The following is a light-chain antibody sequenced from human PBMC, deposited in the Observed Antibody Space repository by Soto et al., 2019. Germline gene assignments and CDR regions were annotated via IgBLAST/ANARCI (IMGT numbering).Light chain of an antibody. CDR3: QQYGGSPRT. J-gene: IGKJ1*01. Sequence: VLTQSPGTLSLSPGERGTLSCRASQSVSSGYLAWYHQKPGQAHRLLIYDASSRATGIPDRFSGSGSGTDLTITISRLEPEDFAVYYCQQYGGSPRTFGQGTKVDIK. V-gene: IGKV3-20*01. CDR2: DAS. CDR1: QSVSSGY.